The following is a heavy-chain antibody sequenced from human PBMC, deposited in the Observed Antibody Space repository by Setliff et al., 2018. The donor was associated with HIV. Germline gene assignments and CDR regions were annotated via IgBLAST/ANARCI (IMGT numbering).Heavy chain of an antibody. D-gene: IGHD3-10*01. J-gene: IGHJ5*02. Sequence: SETLSLTCSVSGGSLSSYYWSWIRQPPGKGLEWIGYIYYSGSTNYNPSLKSRVTISVDTSKNQFSLKLSSVTAADTAVYYCATYADRESNRFDPWGQGTLVTAPQ. CDR1: GGSLSSYY. CDR3: ATYADRESNRFDP. CDR2: IYYSGST. V-gene: IGHV4-59*08.